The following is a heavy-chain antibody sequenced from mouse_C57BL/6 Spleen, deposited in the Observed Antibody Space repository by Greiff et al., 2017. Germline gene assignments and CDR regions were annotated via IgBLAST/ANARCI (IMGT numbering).Heavy chain of an antibody. Sequence: VQLQQPGAELVRPGTSVKLSCKASGYTFTSYWMHWVKQRPGQGLEWIGVIDPSDSYTNYNQKFKGKATLTVDTSSSTAYMQLSSLTSEDSAVYYCARPTTVVATRWYFDVWGTGTTVTVSS. CDR1: GYTFTSYW. J-gene: IGHJ1*03. CDR2: IDPSDSYT. V-gene: IGHV1-59*01. CDR3: ARPTTVVATRWYFDV. D-gene: IGHD1-1*01.